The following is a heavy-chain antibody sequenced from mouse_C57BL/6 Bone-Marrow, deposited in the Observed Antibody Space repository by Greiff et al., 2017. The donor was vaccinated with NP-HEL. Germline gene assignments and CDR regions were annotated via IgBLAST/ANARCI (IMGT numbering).Heavy chain of an antibody. Sequence: QVQLQQPGAELVKPGASVKMSCKASGYTFTSYWITWVKQRPGQGLEWIGDIYPGSGSTNYNEKFKSKATLTVDTSSSTAYMRLSSLTSEDSAVYYCARYYGSRYYAMDYWGQGTSVTVSS. CDR1: GYTFTSYW. D-gene: IGHD1-1*01. CDR2: IYPGSGST. J-gene: IGHJ4*01. V-gene: IGHV1-55*01. CDR3: ARYYGSRYYAMDY.